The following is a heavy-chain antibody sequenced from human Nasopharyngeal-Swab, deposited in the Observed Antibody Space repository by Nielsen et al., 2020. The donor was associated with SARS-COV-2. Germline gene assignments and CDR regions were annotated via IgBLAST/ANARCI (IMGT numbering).Heavy chain of an antibody. V-gene: IGHV3-23*01. Sequence: GESLKISCATSGFTFSSRPMFWVRQAPGKGLEWVSSLTSSGGTTYYADSVKGRFTISRDNSKNTLYLQMNSLRAEDTAVYYCARDSEVAYCGGDCYLDYWGQGTLVTVSS. CDR1: GFTFSSRP. CDR2: LTSSGGTT. J-gene: IGHJ4*02. CDR3: ARDSEVAYCGGDCYLDY. D-gene: IGHD2-21*02.